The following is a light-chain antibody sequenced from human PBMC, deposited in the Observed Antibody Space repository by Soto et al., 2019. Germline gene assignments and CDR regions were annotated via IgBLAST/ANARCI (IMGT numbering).Light chain of an antibody. V-gene: IGKV3-15*01. J-gene: IGKJ4*01. CDR3: QQYYSWPLP. CDR2: GAS. CDR1: QSVSSN. Sequence: EIVMTQSPATLSVSPGESATLSCRASQSVSSNLAWFQQKPGQAPRLLIYGASTRATGIPATFSGSGSGTDFTLNISSLQSEDFAVYYCQQYYSWPLPFGGGTKVEIK.